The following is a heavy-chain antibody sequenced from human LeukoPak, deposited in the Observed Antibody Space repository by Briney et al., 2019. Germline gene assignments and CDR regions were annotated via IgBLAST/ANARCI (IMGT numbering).Heavy chain of an antibody. D-gene: IGHD5-18*01. V-gene: IGHV1-8*01. CDR3: ASALGYSHGSNYMDV. J-gene: IGHJ6*03. CDR2: MNPNSGNT. Sequence: GASVKVSCKASGYTFTSYDINWVRQATGQGLEWMGWMNPNSGNTGYAQKFQGRVTMTRNTSISTAYMELSSLRSEDTAVYYCASALGYSHGSNYMDVWGKGTTVTVSS. CDR1: GYTFTSYD.